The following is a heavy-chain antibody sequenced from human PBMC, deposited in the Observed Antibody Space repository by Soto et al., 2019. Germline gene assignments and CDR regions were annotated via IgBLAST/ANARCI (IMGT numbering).Heavy chain of an antibody. Sequence: QVQLQESGPGLVKPSETLSLMCTVSGGSVSSGSYYWSWIRQPPGKGLEWIGYIYYSGSTNYNPPLKSRVTISVDTSKNHFSLKLSSVTAADTAVYYCARYIDGGWFDPWGQGTLVTVSS. CDR3: ARYIDGGWFDP. CDR1: GGSVSSGSYY. CDR2: IYYSGST. J-gene: IGHJ5*02. D-gene: IGHD1-1*01. V-gene: IGHV4-61*03.